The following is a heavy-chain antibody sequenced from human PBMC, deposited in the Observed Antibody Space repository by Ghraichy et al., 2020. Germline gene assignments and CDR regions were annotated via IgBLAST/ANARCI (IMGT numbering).Heavy chain of an antibody. V-gene: IGHV3-48*03. J-gene: IGHJ4*02. CDR2: ISSSGSTV. D-gene: IGHD1-26*01. Sequence: LSLTCAASGFTFSNYEMNWVRQAPGKGLEWVSYISSSGSTVNFAHSVKGRFTISRDNAKNSLYLHMNSLRVEDTAVYYCARYSGSYLVYFDSWGQGTLVTVSS. CDR1: GFTFSNYE. CDR3: ARYSGSYLVYFDS.